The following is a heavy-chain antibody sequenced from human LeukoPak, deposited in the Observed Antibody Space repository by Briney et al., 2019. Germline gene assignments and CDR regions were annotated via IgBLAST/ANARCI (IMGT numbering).Heavy chain of an antibody. Sequence: PGGSLRLSCTASGFTFTSYGMHWVRQAPGKGLEWVGFIRSDGSKAYYAKSVWGRFTISRDNSKNTLYLQMKSLRAEDTALYFCAKDRSGSSGWEGDWGQGTLVTVSS. CDR2: IRSDGSKA. V-gene: IGHV3-30*02. J-gene: IGHJ4*02. CDR1: GFTFTSYG. CDR3: AKDRSGSSGWEGD. D-gene: IGHD6-19*01.